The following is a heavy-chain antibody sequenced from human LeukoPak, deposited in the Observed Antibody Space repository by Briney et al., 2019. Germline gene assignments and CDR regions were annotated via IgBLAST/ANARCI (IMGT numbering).Heavy chain of an antibody. Sequence: GGSLRLSCAASGFTFSNAWMSWVRQAPGKGLEWVGRIKSKTDGGTTDYAAPVKGRFTISRDDSKNTLYLQMNSLKTEDTAVYYCTTGRLGSLDAFDIWGQGTMVTASS. CDR1: GFTFSNAW. V-gene: IGHV3-15*01. J-gene: IGHJ3*02. CDR3: TTGRLGSLDAFDI. CDR2: IKSKTDGGTT. D-gene: IGHD7-27*01.